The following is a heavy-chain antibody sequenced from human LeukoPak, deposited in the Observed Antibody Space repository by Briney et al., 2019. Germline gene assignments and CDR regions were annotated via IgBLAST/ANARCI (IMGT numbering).Heavy chain of an antibody. V-gene: IGHV1-46*01. Sequence: ASVKVSCKASGYTFTSYYMHWVRQAPGQGLEWMGIINPSGGSTSYAQKFQGRVTMTRDTSISTAYMELSRLRSDDAAVYYCARNINYHDTDYWGQGTLVTVSS. D-gene: IGHD5-24*01. CDR3: ARNINYHDTDY. CDR2: INPSGGST. J-gene: IGHJ4*02. CDR1: GYTFTSYY.